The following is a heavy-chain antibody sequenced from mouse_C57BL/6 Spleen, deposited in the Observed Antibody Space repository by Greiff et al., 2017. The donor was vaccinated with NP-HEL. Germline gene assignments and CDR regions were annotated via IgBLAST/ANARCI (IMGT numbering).Heavy chain of an antibody. CDR3: APHYYGSSYGGFAY. CDR2: IDPEDGEP. V-gene: IGHV14-2*01. J-gene: IGHJ3*01. CDR1: GFNIKDYY. Sequence: EVQLQQSGAELVKPGASVKLSCTASGFNIKDYYMHWVKQRTEQGLEWIGRIDPEDGEPNYAPQFQGKATITAEKSSNPAYLQLSSLTSEDTAVYYCAPHYYGSSYGGFAYWGQGTLVTVSA. D-gene: IGHD1-1*01.